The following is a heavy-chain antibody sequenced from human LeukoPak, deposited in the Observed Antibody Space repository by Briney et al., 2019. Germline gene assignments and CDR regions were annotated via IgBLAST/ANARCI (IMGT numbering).Heavy chain of an antibody. V-gene: IGHV3-21*01. Sequence: GGSLRLSCAASRFTFSSFSMNWVRQAPGKGLEWVSSISSSSGYIYYADSVKGRFTISRDNAKNSLYLQMNSLRAEDTAVYYCARDFTCGGDCYSYYFDYWGQGTLVTVSS. D-gene: IGHD2-21*02. CDR2: ISSSSGYI. CDR1: RFTFSSFS. CDR3: ARDFTCGGDCYSYYFDY. J-gene: IGHJ4*02.